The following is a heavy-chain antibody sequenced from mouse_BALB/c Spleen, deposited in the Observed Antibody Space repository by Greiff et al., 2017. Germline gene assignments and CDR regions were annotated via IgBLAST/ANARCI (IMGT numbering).Heavy chain of an antibody. CDR3: ARCPITTATVDY. CDR2: ILPGSGST. CDR1: GYTFSSYW. Sequence: QVQLQQSGAELMKPGASVKISCKATGYTFSSYWIEWVKQRPGHGLEWIGEILPGSGSTNYNEKFKGKATFTADTSSNTAYMQLSSLTSEDSAVYYCARCPITTATVDYWGQGTTLTVSS. J-gene: IGHJ2*01. D-gene: IGHD1-2*01. V-gene: IGHV1-9*01.